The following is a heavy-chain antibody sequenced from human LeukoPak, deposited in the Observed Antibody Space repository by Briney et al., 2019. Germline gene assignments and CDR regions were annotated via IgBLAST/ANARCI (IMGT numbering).Heavy chain of an antibody. Sequence: SETLSLTCTVSGYSIRSGFYWGWIRPPPGKGLEWIGNIYHSGITYYTPSLKSRVTISVDTSKNQFYLKLSSVTAADTAVYYCARTGGPTYKSSWFIWGQGTMVTVSS. CDR1: GYSIRSGFY. J-gene: IGHJ3*02. D-gene: IGHD6-13*01. CDR2: IYHSGIT. CDR3: ARTGGPTYKSSWFI. V-gene: IGHV4-38-2*02.